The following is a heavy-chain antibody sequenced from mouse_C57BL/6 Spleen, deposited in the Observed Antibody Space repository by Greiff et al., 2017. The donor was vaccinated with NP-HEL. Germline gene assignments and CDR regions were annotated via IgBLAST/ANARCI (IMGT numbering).Heavy chain of an antibody. CDR1: GISITTGNYR. J-gene: IGHJ3*01. Sequence: EVQRVESGPGLVKPSQTVFLTCTVTGISITTGNYRWSWIRQFPGNQLEWIGYIYYSGTITYNPSLPSPTTITRDTPKNQFFLEMNSLTAEDTATYYCARDDTTVGFAYWGQGTLVTVSA. D-gene: IGHD1-1*01. CDR3: ARDDTTVGFAY. CDR2: IYYSGTI. V-gene: IGHV3-5*01.